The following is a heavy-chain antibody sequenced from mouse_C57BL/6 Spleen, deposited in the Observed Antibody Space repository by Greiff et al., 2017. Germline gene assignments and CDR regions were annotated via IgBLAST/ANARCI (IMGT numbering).Heavy chain of an antibody. J-gene: IGHJ3*01. CDR3: ARIYDGYSTWFAY. CDR2: INPNNGGT. V-gene: IGHV1-22*01. D-gene: IGHD2-3*01. CDR1: GYTFTDYN. Sequence: VQLQQSGPELVKPGASVKMSCKASGYTFTDYNMHWVKQSHGKSLEWIGYINPNNGGTSYNQKFKGKATLTVNKSSSTAYMELRSLTSEDSAVYYCARIYDGYSTWFAYWGQGTLVTVSA.